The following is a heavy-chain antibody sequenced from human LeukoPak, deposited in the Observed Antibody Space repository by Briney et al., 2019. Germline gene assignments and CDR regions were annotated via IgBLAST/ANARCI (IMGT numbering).Heavy chain of an antibody. J-gene: IGHJ3*02. Sequence: GGSLRLSCAASGFVFNNFWMHWVRQVPGKRPEWLAHITSDGSITNYADSVTGRFRISRDNARNTVSLQMNNLRVDDTAVCFCARDRWGGRALDTWGQGTMVTVSS. D-gene: IGHD7-27*01. V-gene: IGHV3-74*01. CDR2: ITSDGSIT. CDR1: GFVFNNFW. CDR3: ARDRWGGRALDT.